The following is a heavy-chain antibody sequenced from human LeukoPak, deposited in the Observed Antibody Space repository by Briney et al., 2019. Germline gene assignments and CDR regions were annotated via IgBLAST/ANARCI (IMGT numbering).Heavy chain of an antibody. D-gene: IGHD4-17*01. V-gene: IGHV3-23*01. Sequence: GGSLRLSCAASGFTFSNYAMSWVRQAPGKGLEWVSGISGSGGSTYYADSVKGRFTISRDNSKNTLYLQMNSLGAEDTAVYYCAKATVTHLIDYWGQGTLVTVSS. J-gene: IGHJ4*02. CDR2: ISGSGGST. CDR3: AKATVTHLIDY. CDR1: GFTFSNYA.